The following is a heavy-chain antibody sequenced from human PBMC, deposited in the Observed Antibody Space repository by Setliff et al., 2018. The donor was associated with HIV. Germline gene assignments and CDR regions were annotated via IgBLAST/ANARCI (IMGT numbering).Heavy chain of an antibody. CDR1: GGSFSSSSYS. J-gene: IGHJ4*02. V-gene: IGHV4-61*01. D-gene: IGHD3-3*01. CDR2: IYTSGST. Sequence: SETLSLTCIVSGGSFSSSSYSWGWIRLPPGKGLEWIGHIYTSGSTNYNPSLKSRVTMSVDTSKNQFSLKLTSVTAADTAIYYCARGVNFDYWGQGTQVTVSS. CDR3: ARGVNFDY.